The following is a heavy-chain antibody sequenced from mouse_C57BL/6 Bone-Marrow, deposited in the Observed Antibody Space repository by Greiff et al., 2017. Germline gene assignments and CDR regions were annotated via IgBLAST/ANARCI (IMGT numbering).Heavy chain of an antibody. J-gene: IGHJ4*01. CDR2: IWRGGST. CDR3: AKNLIYYARGYAMDY. D-gene: IGHD1-1*01. CDR1: GFSLTSYG. Sequence: VKLMESGPGLVQPSQSLSITCTVSGFSLTSYGVHWVRQPPGKGLEWLGVIWRGGSTDYNAAFISRLSISKDNSKSQVFFKMNSLQADDTAIYDCAKNLIYYARGYAMDYWGQGTSVTVSS. V-gene: IGHV2-4*01.